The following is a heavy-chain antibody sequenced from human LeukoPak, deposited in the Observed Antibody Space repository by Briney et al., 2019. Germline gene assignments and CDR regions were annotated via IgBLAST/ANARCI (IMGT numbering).Heavy chain of an antibody. CDR2: ISVYNGKT. CDR3: ARGSSGWSFDY. D-gene: IGHD6-13*01. J-gene: IGHJ4*02. Sequence: GSSVTVSRKATGYTFSTYRIIGVRQAPGQGLEWMGWISVYNGKTNYAQKLQGRVTMTTDTSTSTAYMELRSLTSDNTALYYCARGSSGWSFDYWGQGTLVTVSS. CDR1: GYTFSTYR. V-gene: IGHV1-18*01.